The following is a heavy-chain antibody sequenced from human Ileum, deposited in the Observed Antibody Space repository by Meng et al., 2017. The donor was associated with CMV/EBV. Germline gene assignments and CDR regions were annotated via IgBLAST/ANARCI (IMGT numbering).Heavy chain of an antibody. V-gene: IGHV1-2*02. CDR1: GYTFTGYY. J-gene: IGHJ6*02. Sequence: ASVKVSCKASGYTFTGYYMHWVRQAPGQGLEWMGWINPNSGDTNYAQKFQGRVTMTRDTSISTAYMELSRLRSDDTAMYYCAGHCSTTSCRPMDVWGQGTMVTV. CDR2: INPNSGDT. D-gene: IGHD2-2*01. CDR3: AGHCSTTSCRPMDV.